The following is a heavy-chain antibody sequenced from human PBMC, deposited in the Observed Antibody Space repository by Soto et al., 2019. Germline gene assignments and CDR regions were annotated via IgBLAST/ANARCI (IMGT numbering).Heavy chain of an antibody. CDR1: GFTFSSYA. V-gene: IGHV3-23*01. J-gene: IGHJ4*02. D-gene: IGHD5-18*01. CDR2: ISGSGGST. CDR3: AKDWYSYVPGGDY. Sequence: EVQLLESGGGLVQPGGSLRLSCAASGFTFSSYAMSCVRQAPGKGLEWVSAISGSGGSTYYADSVKGRFTISRDNSKNTLSLQMHSLRAEDTAVYYCAKDWYSYVPGGDYWGQGTLVTVSS.